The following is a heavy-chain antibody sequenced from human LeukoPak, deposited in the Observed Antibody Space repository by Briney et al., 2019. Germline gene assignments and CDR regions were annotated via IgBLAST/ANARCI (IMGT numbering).Heavy chain of an antibody. CDR3: ADEFGLKWLAD. D-gene: IGHD6-19*01. CDR1: GYTFTGYY. V-gene: IGHV1-2*02. Sequence: GASVKVSCKASGYTFTGYYMHWVRQAPGQGLEWMGWINPNSGGIKYAQKFQGRVTMTRDTSISTAYMELSRLRSDDTAVYYCADEFGLKWLADWGQGTLVTVSS. J-gene: IGHJ4*02. CDR2: INPNSGGI.